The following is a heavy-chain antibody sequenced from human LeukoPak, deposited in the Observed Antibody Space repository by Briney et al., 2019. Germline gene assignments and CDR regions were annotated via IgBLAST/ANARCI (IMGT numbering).Heavy chain of an antibody. D-gene: IGHD2-2*01. Sequence: ASVKVSCKASGYTFTGYYMRWVRQAPGQGLEWMGWINPNSGGTNYAQKFQGRVTMTRDTSISTAYMELSRLRSDDTAVYYCARASGGRGTSCYRPFYWGQGTLVTVSS. J-gene: IGHJ4*02. V-gene: IGHV1-2*02. CDR1: GYTFTGYY. CDR3: ARASGGRGTSCYRPFY. CDR2: INPNSGGT.